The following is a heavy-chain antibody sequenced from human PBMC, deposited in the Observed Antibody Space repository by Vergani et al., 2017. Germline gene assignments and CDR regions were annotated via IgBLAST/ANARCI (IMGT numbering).Heavy chain of an antibody. CDR1: GFTFSSYW. D-gene: IGHD6-6*01. Sequence: EVQLVESGGGLVQPGGSLRLSCAASGFTFSSYWMSWVRQAPGKGLEWVANIKQDGSEKYYVDSVKGRFTISRDNAKNSLYLQMNSLRTEDTALYYCAKRAARDYYMDVWGKGTTVTVSS. CDR3: AKRAARDYYMDV. CDR2: IKQDGSEK. J-gene: IGHJ6*03. V-gene: IGHV3-7*03.